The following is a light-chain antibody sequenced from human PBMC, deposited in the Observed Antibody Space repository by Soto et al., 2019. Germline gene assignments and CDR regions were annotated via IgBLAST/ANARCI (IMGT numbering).Light chain of an antibody. CDR3: CSYSNSRIFGV. CDR1: GSDIGSYNF. Sequence: QSALTQPASVSGSPGQSITISCTGSGSDIGSYNFVSWYQHHPGKAPKLIICEDSKRPSGVSNRFSGSKSGNTASLTISGLQTEDEADYFCCSYSNSRIFGVFGGGTKLTVL. J-gene: IGLJ3*02. V-gene: IGLV2-23*01. CDR2: EDS.